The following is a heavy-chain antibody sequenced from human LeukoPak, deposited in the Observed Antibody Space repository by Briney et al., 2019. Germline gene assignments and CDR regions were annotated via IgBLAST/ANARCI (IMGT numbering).Heavy chain of an antibody. V-gene: IGHV1-18*01. CDR3: ATGPVDDILTGYPFGGFDY. Sequence: ASVKVSCKASGYTFTSYGISWVRQAPGQGLECMGWISAYNGNTNYAQKLQGRVTMTTDTSTSTAYMELRSLRSDDTAVYYCATGPVDDILTGYPFGGFDYWGQGTLVTVSS. D-gene: IGHD3-9*01. CDR1: GYTFTSYG. CDR2: ISAYNGNT. J-gene: IGHJ4*02.